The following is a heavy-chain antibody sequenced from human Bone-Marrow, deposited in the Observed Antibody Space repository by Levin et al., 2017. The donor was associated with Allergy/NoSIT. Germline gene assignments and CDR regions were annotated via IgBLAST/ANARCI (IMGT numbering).Heavy chain of an antibody. D-gene: IGHD2-21*01. V-gene: IGHV4-39*01. CDR2: VFKSGTT. CDR3: ASGYAYGFAV. Sequence: SETLSLTCTVSGDSISNSNFHWAWIRQSPGTTLEWIATVFKSGTTYYTPSPKSRVTMSLHTSENQLSLKVTSMSAADTALYFCASGYAYGFAVWGQGTMVTVSS. J-gene: IGHJ1*01. CDR1: GDSISNSNFH.